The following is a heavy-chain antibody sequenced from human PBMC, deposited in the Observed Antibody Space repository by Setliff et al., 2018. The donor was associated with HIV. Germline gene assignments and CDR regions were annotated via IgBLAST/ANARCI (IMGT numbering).Heavy chain of an antibody. Sequence: GASVKVSCKASGYSFTGYYIHWVRQAPGQGLEWMGWINPNTGGTNCAQSFQGRVTMTRDTSISTVYMEVSRLRSDDTAVYHCARSDYVWGSYPDKLDYWGQGTLVTVSS. V-gene: IGHV1-2*02. J-gene: IGHJ4*02. D-gene: IGHD3-16*01. CDR1: GYSFTGYY. CDR2: INPNTGGT. CDR3: ARSDYVWGSYPDKLDY.